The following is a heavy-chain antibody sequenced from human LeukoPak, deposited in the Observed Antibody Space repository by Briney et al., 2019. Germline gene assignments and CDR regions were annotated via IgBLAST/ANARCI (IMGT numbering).Heavy chain of an antibody. D-gene: IGHD3-9*01. CDR3: ATAPYYDILTGSQTDY. Sequence: GGSLRLSCAASGFTFSSYSMNWVRQAPGKGLVWVSYISSSSSTIYYADSVKGRFTISRDNSKNTLYLQMNSLRAEDTAVYYCATAPYYDILTGSQTDYWGQGTLVTVSS. CDR2: ISSSSSTI. V-gene: IGHV3-48*01. J-gene: IGHJ4*02. CDR1: GFTFSSYS.